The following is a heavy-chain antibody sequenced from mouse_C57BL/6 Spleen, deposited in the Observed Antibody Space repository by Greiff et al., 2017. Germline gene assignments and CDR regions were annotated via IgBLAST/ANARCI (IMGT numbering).Heavy chain of an antibody. CDR3: ARCLITTVVAPGYVDY. D-gene: IGHD1-1*01. J-gene: IGHJ2*01. Sequence: QVQLQQPGTELVKPGASVKLSCKASGYTFTSYWMHWVKQRPGQGLEWIGNINPSNGGTNSNEKFKSKATLTVDKSSSTAYLQLSSLTSEDSAVYYCARCLITTVVAPGYVDYWGQGTTLTVSS. V-gene: IGHV1-53*01. CDR1: GYTFTSYW. CDR2: INPSNGGT.